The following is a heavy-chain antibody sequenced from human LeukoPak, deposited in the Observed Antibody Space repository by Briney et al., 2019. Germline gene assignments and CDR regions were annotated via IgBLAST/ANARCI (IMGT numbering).Heavy chain of an antibody. D-gene: IGHD1-26*01. CDR2: ISYDGSNK. J-gene: IGHJ4*02. CDR3: AKDPAHYIVGATPSYYFDY. V-gene: IGHV3-30*18. Sequence: GGSLRLSCAASGFTFSSYGMHWVRQAPGKGLEWVAVISYDGSNKYYADSVKGRFTISRDNSKNTLYLQVNSLRAEDTAVYYCAKDPAHYIVGATPSYYFDYWGQGTLVTVSS. CDR1: GFTFSSYG.